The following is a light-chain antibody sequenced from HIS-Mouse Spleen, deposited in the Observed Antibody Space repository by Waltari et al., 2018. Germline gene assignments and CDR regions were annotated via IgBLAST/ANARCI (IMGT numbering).Light chain of an antibody. Sequence: QSVLTQPPSASGTPGQRVTISCSGSSSNIGSNYVYWYHQLPGTAPKLLIYRNNHRPSGVPDRFSGSKSGTSASLAISGLRSEDEADYYCAAWDDSLSGPVFGGGTKLTVL. CDR2: RNN. CDR3: AAWDDSLSGPV. CDR1: SSNIGSNY. J-gene: IGLJ3*02. V-gene: IGLV1-47*01.